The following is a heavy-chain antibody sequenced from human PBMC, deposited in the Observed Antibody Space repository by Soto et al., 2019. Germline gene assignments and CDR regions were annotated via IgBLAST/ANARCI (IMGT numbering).Heavy chain of an antibody. Sequence: QVHLVQSGAEVKKPGASVKVSCKASGYTFTNYAIHWVRQAPGQRLEWMGWINAGNGNTKYSQNFQGRLTITRDTSASTGYVDLSSLRSEDTAIYYCARDEGLAARYYYYNPMDVWGHGTTVTVSS. V-gene: IGHV1-3*01. CDR1: GYTFTNYA. CDR2: INAGNGNT. D-gene: IGHD6-6*01. CDR3: ARDEGLAARYYYYNPMDV. J-gene: IGHJ6*02.